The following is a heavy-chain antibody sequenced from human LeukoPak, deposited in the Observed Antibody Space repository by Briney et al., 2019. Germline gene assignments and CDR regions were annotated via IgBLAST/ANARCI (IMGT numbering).Heavy chain of an antibody. D-gene: IGHD3-10*01. Sequence: GGSLRLSCAASGFSFSSCAMGWVRQAPGKGPDWVLSISGGADSTYYADSVKGRFTISRDNSKNTLYLQMNSLRAEDTAVYYCALYLRVRGDYWGQGTLVSVSS. V-gene: IGHV3-23*01. J-gene: IGHJ4*02. CDR1: GFSFSSCA. CDR2: ISGGADST. CDR3: ALYLRVRGDY.